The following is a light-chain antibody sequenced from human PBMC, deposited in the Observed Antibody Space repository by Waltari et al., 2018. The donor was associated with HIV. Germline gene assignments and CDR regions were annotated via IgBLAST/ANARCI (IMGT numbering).Light chain of an antibody. J-gene: IGLJ2*01. CDR2: DVT. V-gene: IGLV2-8*01. Sequence: QSALTQPPSASGSPGQSVTISCTGTSSDVGAYNYVSWFQQHPGKAPKLMIYDVTKRPSGVPDRFSGSKSGNTASLTVSGLQAEDEADYYCASHAGSKDVFGGGNRLTVL. CDR3: ASHAGSKDV. CDR1: SSDVGAYNY.